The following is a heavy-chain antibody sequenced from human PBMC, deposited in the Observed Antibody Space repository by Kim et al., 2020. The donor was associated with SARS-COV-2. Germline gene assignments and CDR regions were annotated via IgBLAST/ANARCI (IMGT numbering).Heavy chain of an antibody. V-gene: IGHV4-31*03. J-gene: IGHJ5*02. D-gene: IGHD2-2*01. Sequence: SETLSLTCTVSGGSISSGGYYWSWIRQYPGKGLEWIGYIYYSGSTYYNPSLRSRVSISVDKSKNQFSLKLNSVTAADTAVYYCARYCSSTSCRWFDPWG. CDR3: ARYCSSTSCRWFDP. CDR2: IYYSGST. CDR1: GGSISSGGYY.